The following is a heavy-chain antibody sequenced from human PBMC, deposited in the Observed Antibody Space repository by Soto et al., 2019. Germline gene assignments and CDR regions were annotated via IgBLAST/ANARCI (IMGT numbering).Heavy chain of an antibody. V-gene: IGHV1-18*01. D-gene: IGHD3-22*01. CDR3: ARVNVRYYDSSGYLRAFDI. CDR1: GYTFTSYG. Sequence: AYVKLHCKASGYTFTSYGISWVRQAPGQWLEWMGWISAYNGNTNYAQKLQGRVTMTTDTSTSTAYMELRSLRSDDTAVYYCARVNVRYYDSSGYLRAFDIWGQGTMVTVSS. CDR2: ISAYNGNT. J-gene: IGHJ3*02.